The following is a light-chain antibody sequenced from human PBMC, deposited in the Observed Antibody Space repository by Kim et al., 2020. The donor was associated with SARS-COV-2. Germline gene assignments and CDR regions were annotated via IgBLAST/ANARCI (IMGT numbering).Light chain of an antibody. Sequence: QGVPISGTGSISNIGAYYDVHWYQQLPGTAPKLLIHGNTNRPSGVPDRFSGSKSGTSASLDITGLQAEDEAVYYCQSYDRSLSGSVFGGGTQLTVL. J-gene: IGLJ3*02. CDR1: ISNIGAYYD. V-gene: IGLV1-40*01. CDR3: QSYDRSLSGSV. CDR2: GNT.